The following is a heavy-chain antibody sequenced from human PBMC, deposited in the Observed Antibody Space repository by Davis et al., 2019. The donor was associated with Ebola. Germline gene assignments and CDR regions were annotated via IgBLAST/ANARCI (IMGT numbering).Heavy chain of an antibody. Sequence: ASVKVSCKVSGSPLTELSLHWVRQAPGKGLEWMGGFDLENGKTIYAQKFQGRVTITSDTPASTAYMELSGLNSEDTAVYYCARGQWLRLGEESFYFFYGLDVWGQGTTVTVSS. CDR1: GSPLTELS. V-gene: IGHV1-24*01. D-gene: IGHD5-12*01. CDR3: ARGQWLRLGEESFYFFYGLDV. J-gene: IGHJ6*02. CDR2: FDLENGKT.